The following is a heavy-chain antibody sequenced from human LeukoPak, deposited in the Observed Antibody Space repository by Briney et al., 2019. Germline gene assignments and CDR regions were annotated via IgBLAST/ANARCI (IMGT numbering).Heavy chain of an antibody. CDR1: GFSISTYW. CDR2: IKQDGSQK. V-gene: IGHV3-7*01. Sequence: PGGSLRLSCAASGFSISTYWRSWVRQAPGKGLEWVASIKQDGSQKYYLDSVKGRFTISRDNAKNSLYLQMSSLRAEDTAVYYCARAAGSTVTTRFDYWGQGTLVTVSS. J-gene: IGHJ4*02. CDR3: ARAAGSTVTTRFDY. D-gene: IGHD4-17*01.